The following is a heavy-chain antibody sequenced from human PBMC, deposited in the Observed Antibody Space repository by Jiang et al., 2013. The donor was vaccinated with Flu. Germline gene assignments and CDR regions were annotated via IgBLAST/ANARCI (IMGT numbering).Heavy chain of an antibody. V-gene: IGHV1-69*01. Sequence: SSVKVSCKASGGTFSSSAISWVRQAPGQGLEWMGGIIPIFGTSNYAQRFQGRVTIIADESTSTVSMELSSLRADDTAVYYCARLRVPGSSDGGSYSWEGEYAYYYMDVWGKGTAVTVSS. J-gene: IGHJ6*03. CDR2: IIPIFGTS. D-gene: IGHD1-26*01. CDR1: GGTFSSSA. CDR3: ARLRVPGSSDGGSYSWEGEYAYYYMDV.